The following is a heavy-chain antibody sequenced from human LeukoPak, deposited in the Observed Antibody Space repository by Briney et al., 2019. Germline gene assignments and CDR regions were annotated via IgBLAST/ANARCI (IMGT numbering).Heavy chain of an antibody. J-gene: IGHJ5*02. D-gene: IGHD4-17*01. CDR1: GYTFTGYS. CDR3: ARPNGDYHNWFDP. CDR2: INPNSGDT. V-gene: IGHV1-2*02. Sequence: GASVKVSCKASGYTFTGYSIHWVRQAPGQGLEWMGCINPNSGDTNYPQKLQDRVTLSRDTSISTAYMELTDLRSDDTAMYYCARPNGDYHNWFDPWGHGTLVTVSS.